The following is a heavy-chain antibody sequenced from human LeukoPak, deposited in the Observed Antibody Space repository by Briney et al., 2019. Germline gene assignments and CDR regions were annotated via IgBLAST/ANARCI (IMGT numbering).Heavy chain of an antibody. D-gene: IGHD3-10*02. J-gene: IGHJ4*02. CDR1: GFTFSSYA. Sequence: GGSLRLSCAASGFTFSSYAMSWVGQAPGKGLEWVSAISVSGGSTYYADSVKGRFTISRDNSKNPLYLQMNSLRAEDTAVYYCAKEGLWSGNDYWGQGTLVTVSS. V-gene: IGHV3-23*01. CDR3: AKEGLWSGNDY. CDR2: ISVSGGST.